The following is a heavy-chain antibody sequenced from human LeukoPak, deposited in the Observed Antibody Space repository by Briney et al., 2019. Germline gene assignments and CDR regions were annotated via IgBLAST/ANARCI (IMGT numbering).Heavy chain of an antibody. J-gene: IGHJ5*02. D-gene: IGHD3-22*01. Sequence: ASETMSLTCTVSGGSISSYYWSWIRQPPGKGLEWIGHIHYSGSTNYNPSLQSRVTISVDTSKNQFSLKRSSVNAADTAVYYCARDRGGYYDSSGYYVRFDPWGQGTLVTVSS. V-gene: IGHV4-59*01. CDR1: GGSISSYY. CDR2: IHYSGST. CDR3: ARDRGGYYDSSGYYVRFDP.